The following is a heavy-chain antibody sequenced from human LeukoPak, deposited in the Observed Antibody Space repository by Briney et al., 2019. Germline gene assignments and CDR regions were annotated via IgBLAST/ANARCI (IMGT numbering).Heavy chain of an antibody. CDR3: ARAPAVTILHLKGSADFDY. CDR1: GYTFTGHY. CDR2: INPNSGGT. Sequence: ASVKVSCKASGYTFTGHYMHWVRHAPGQGLEWMGWINPNSGGTNYAQKFQGRVTMTRDTSISTAYMELSRLRSDDTAVYYCARAPAVTILHLKGSADFDYWGQGTLVTVSS. J-gene: IGHJ4*02. V-gene: IGHV1-2*02. D-gene: IGHD4-17*01.